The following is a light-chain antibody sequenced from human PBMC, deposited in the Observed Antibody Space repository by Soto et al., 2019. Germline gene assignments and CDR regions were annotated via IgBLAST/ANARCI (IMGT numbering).Light chain of an antibody. CDR1: SSDVGGYNY. CDR3: YSYAGGNNV. J-gene: IGLJ1*01. V-gene: IGLV2-8*01. CDR2: EVN. Sequence: QSALTQPPSASGSPGQSVTISCTGTSSDVGGYNYVSWYQQDPGKVPKLMVYEVNKRPSGVPDRFSGSKSGNTASLTVSGLQAEDEDDYYCYSYAGGNNVFGTGTKLTVL.